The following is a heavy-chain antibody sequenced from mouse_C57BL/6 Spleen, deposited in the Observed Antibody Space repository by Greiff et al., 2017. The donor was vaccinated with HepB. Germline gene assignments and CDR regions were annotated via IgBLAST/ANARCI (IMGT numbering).Heavy chain of an antibody. CDR1: GYTFTSYW. D-gene: IGHD1-1*01. V-gene: IGHV1-61*01. Sequence: VQLQQPGAELVRPGSSVKLSCKASGYTFTSYWMDWVKQRPGQGLEWIGNIYPSDSETHYNQKFKDKATLTVDKSSSTAYMQLSSLTSEDSAVYYCAREGDYYGSSYFYYAMDYWGQGTSVTVSS. CDR3: AREGDYYGSSYFYYAMDY. J-gene: IGHJ4*01. CDR2: IYPSDSET.